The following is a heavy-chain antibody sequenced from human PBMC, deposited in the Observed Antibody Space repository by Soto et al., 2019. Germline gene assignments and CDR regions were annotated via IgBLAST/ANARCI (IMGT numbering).Heavy chain of an antibody. Sequence: PGESLKISCKGSGDSFTSYWIGWVRQMPGKGLEWMGRIDPSDSYTNYSPSFQGHVTISADKSISTAYLQWSSLKASDTAMYYCARTSMQSRGYSYGHGGMDVWGQGTTVTVSS. CDR3: ARTSMQSRGYSYGHGGMDV. CDR1: GDSFTSYW. V-gene: IGHV5-10-1*01. J-gene: IGHJ6*02. CDR2: IDPSDSYT. D-gene: IGHD5-18*01.